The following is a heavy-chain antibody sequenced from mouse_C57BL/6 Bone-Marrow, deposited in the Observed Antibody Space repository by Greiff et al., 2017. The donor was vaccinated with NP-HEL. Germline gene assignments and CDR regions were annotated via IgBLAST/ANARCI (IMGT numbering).Heavy chain of an antibody. Sequence: EVQLVESGGGLVQPKGSLKLSCAASGFSFNTYAMNWVRQAPGKGLEWVARISSKSNNYASYYAVSVKDRFTISRDDSKSMLYLQMNNLETEDTAMYYCVRPLMDYWGQGTSVTVSS. CDR1: GFSFNTYA. CDR2: ISSKSNNYAS. V-gene: IGHV10-1*01. J-gene: IGHJ4*01. CDR3: VRPLMDY.